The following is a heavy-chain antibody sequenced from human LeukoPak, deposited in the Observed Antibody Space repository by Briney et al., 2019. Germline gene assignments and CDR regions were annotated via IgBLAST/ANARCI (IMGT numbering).Heavy chain of an antibody. Sequence: GESLKISCKGSGYSFTSYWIGWVRQMPGKGLEWMAIIYPGDSDTRYSPSFQGQVTISADKSIGVTYLQWSSLKASDTAVYYCARSSDSGGYYDYFDYWGQGTLVTVSS. CDR2: IYPGDSDT. D-gene: IGHD3-22*01. V-gene: IGHV5-51*01. CDR1: GYSFTSYW. J-gene: IGHJ4*02. CDR3: ARSSDSGGYYDYFDY.